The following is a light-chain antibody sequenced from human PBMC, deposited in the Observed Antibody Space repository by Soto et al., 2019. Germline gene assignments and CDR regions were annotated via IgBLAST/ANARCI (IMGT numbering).Light chain of an antibody. CDR2: SAS. CDR1: LSVGSN. V-gene: IGKV3-15*01. Sequence: EVVMTQSPGTLSVSPGEQATLSCRASLSVGSNVAWYQQKPGQAPRLLISSASSRATGIPARFSGTGSGTEFTLTISSLESEDFAIYYCQQYMNWPPKTFGQGTRVEIK. CDR3: QQYMNWPPKT. J-gene: IGKJ1*01.